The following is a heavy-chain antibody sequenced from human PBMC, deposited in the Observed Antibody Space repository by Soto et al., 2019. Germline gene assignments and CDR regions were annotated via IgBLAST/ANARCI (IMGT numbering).Heavy chain of an antibody. V-gene: IGHV4-30-2*01. J-gene: IGHJ5*02. D-gene: IGHD2-2*01. CDR2: IYHSGST. Sequence: QLQLQESGSGLVKPSQTLSLTCAVSGGSVSSGGYSWSWIRQPTGKGLEWIGYIYHSGSTYYNPSFNSRVNISVDRYKNQFSLKLSYVTAAATAVYYYDRVPDRWGQGTLVTVSS. CDR1: GGSVSSGGYS. CDR3: DRVPDR.